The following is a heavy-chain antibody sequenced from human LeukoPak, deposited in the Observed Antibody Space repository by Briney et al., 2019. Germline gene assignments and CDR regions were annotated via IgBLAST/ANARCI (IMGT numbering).Heavy chain of an antibody. CDR3: TRGPPNWGYDF. J-gene: IGHJ4*02. CDR2: IIPIFGTT. V-gene: IGHV1-69*05. D-gene: IGHD3/OR15-3a*01. CDR1: GGTFSSYA. Sequence: GASVKVSCTASGGTFSSYAIDRVRQAPGQGLEWMGGIIPIFGTTNYAQKFQGRVTMTRSTALSTAYMELSSLKSDDTAVYYCTRGPPNWGYDFWGQGTLVTVSS.